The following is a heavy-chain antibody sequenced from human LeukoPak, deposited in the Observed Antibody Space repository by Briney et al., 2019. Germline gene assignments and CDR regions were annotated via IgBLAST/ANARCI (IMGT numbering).Heavy chain of an antibody. Sequence: ASVKVSCKDSGYTFTGYYLHWLRQAPGQGLEWMGWINPNSGATNYAQKFQGRVTMTRDTSISTAYLELSRLTSDDTAVYYCARVTGPDAFDIWGQGTMVIVSS. CDR1: GYTFTGYY. V-gene: IGHV1-2*02. D-gene: IGHD3-10*01. CDR3: ARVTGPDAFDI. CDR2: INPNSGAT. J-gene: IGHJ3*02.